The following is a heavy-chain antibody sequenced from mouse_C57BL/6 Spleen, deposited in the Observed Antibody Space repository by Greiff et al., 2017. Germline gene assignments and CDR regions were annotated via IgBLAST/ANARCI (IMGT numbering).Heavy chain of an antibody. D-gene: IGHD2-5*01. CDR2: IYPRSGNT. CDR3: ARAYYSNSWYFDV. V-gene: IGHV1-81*01. Sequence: QVQLKQSGAELARPGASVKLSCKASGYTFTSYGISWVKQRTGQGLEWIGEIYPRSGNTYYNEKFKGKATLTADKSSSTAYMELRSLTSEDSAVYFCARAYYSNSWYFDVWGTGTTVTVSS. CDR1: GYTFTSYG. J-gene: IGHJ1*03.